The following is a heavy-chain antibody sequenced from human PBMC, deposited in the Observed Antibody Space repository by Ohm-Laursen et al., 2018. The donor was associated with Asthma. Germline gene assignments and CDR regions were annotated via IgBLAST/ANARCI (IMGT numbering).Heavy chain of an antibody. J-gene: IGHJ4*02. Sequence: ASVKVSCKVSGYTLTSYAMHWVRQAPGQRLEWMGWINAGNGNTKYSQKFQGRVTITRDTSASTAYMELSSLRSEDTAVYYCARGGYGSGSYYRDLGYWGQGTLVTVSS. V-gene: IGHV1-3*01. D-gene: IGHD3-10*01. CDR1: GYTLTSYA. CDR3: ARGGYGSGSYYRDLGY. CDR2: INAGNGNT.